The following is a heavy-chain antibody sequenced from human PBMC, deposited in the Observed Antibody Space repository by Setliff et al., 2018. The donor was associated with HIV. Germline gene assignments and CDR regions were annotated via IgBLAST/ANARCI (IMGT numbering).Heavy chain of an antibody. CDR1: GGSFSGYY. J-gene: IGHJ4*01. CDR3: VRHDPPNSGRFYFDL. CDR2: IYHTANT. Sequence: PSETLSLTCAVYGGSFSGYYWSWIRQSPGKGLEWIGSIYHTANTHYSPSLETRVAIFVDTSKNQFSLRLSSVTAADSAMYYCVRHDPPNSGRFYFDLWGRGTLVTVSS. V-gene: IGHV4-34*01. D-gene: IGHD1-26*01.